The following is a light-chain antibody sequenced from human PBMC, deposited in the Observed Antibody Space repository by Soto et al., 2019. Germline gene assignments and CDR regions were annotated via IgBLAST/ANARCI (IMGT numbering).Light chain of an antibody. V-gene: IGLV1-40*01. CDR2: RNN. Sequence: QSVLTQPPSVSGAPGQRVTISCTGSSSNIGAGYDVHWYQQLPGTAPKLLIYRNNNRPSGVPDRFSGSKSGTSASLAITGRQAEDEDDYYCHSYDSILSGSVFGGGTKLTVL. CDR3: HSYDSILSGSV. J-gene: IGLJ3*02. CDR1: SSNIGAGYD.